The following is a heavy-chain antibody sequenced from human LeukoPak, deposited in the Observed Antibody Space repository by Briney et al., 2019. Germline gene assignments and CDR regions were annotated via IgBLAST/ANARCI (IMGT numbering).Heavy chain of an antibody. D-gene: IGHD4-17*01. Sequence: PGGSLRLSCAASGFTFSSYWMHWVRQAPGKGLVWVSRINTDGSSTSYADSVKGRFTISRDNAKNTLYLQMNSLRAEDAALYYCAKDIKGDYGDYPIQHWGQGTLVTVSS. CDR2: INTDGSST. CDR1: GFTFSSYW. V-gene: IGHV3-74*01. CDR3: AKDIKGDYGDYPIQH. J-gene: IGHJ1*01.